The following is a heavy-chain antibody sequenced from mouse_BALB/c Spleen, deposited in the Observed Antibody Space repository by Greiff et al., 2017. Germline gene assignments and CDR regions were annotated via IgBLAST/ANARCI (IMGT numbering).Heavy chain of an antibody. CDR1: GFTFSSYA. D-gene: IGHD2-4*01. V-gene: IGHV5-9-4*01. CDR3: ARGDYDWYFDV. J-gene: IGHJ1*01. Sequence: EVQGVESGGGLVKPGGSLKLSCAASGFTFSSYAMSWVRQSPEKRLEWVAEISSGGSYTYYPDTVTGRFTISRDNAKNTLYLEMSSLRSEDTAMYYCARGDYDWYFDVWGAGTTVTVSS. CDR2: ISSGGSYT.